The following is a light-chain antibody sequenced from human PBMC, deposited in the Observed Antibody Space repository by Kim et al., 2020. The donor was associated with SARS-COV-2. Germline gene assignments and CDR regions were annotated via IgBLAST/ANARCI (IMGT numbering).Light chain of an antibody. J-gene: IGKJ2*01. CDR1: QTINYNY. Sequence: LAPGERATLSCRASQTINYNYVAWYQQKPGQAPRLLIYGASSRATGIPDKFTGTGSGTDFTLTISRLDPEDVAVYYCQHYSDSPHTFGQGTKLEIK. CDR3: QHYSDSPHT. CDR2: GAS. V-gene: IGKV3-20*01.